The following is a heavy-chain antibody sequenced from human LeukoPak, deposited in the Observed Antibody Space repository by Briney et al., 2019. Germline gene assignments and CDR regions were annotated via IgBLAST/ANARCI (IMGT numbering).Heavy chain of an antibody. D-gene: IGHD4-23*01. CDR2: INPRDSDT. CDR1: GYDFATYW. Sequence: GESLKISCEGSGYDFATYWIAWVRQMPGKGLEWMAMINPRDSDTRYSPSFQGQVTISVDKSVSTTFLQWNSLRASDTAMYYCARERWGNLDYWGQGALVTVSS. CDR3: ARERWGNLDY. V-gene: IGHV5-51*01. J-gene: IGHJ4*02.